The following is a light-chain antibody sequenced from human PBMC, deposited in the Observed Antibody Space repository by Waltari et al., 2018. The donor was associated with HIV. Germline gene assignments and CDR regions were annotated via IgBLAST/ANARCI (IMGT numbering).Light chain of an antibody. Sequence: QSVLTHPPSVSAAPGQKVTISCSGSCSNHGNHQVSLYQQFPGTAPKLLIYDNNKRPSGIPDRFSASKSGTSATLGITGLQTGDEAEYYCGAWDSSLSAVVFGTGTKVTVL. CDR1: CSNHGNHQ. V-gene: IGLV1-51*01. J-gene: IGLJ1*01. CDR2: DNN. CDR3: GAWDSSLSAVV.